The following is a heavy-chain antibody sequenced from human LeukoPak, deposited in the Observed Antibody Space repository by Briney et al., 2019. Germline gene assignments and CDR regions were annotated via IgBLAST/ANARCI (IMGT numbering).Heavy chain of an antibody. V-gene: IGHV4-4*07. CDR1: GGSISSYY. D-gene: IGHD4-11*01. CDR2: IYTTVST. J-gene: IGHJ6*03. Sequence: SQTLSLTCTLSGGSISSYYWSWIRQPAGKGLECIGRIYTTVSTNYNPSLKSRVTMSVDTSKNQFSLKLSSVTAADTAVYYCARSGYFYSNYGDYYYYYMDVWGKGTTVTISS. CDR3: ARSGYFYSNYGDYYYYYMDV.